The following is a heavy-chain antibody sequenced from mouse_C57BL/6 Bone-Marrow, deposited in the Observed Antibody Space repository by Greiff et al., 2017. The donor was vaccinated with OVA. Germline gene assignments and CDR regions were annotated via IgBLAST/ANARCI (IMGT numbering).Heavy chain of an antibody. V-gene: IGHV1-84*01. CDR3: ARGGTTVVAPYAMDY. Sequence: VQLQQSGPELVKPGASVKLSCKASGYTFTDYYINWVKQRPGQGLEWIGWIYPGSGNTKYNEKVKGKATLTVDTSTSTAYMQLSRLPSEDSAVYFCARGGTTVVAPYAMDYWGQGTSVTVSS. CDR1: GYTFTDYY. CDR2: IYPGSGNT. D-gene: IGHD1-1*01. J-gene: IGHJ4*01.